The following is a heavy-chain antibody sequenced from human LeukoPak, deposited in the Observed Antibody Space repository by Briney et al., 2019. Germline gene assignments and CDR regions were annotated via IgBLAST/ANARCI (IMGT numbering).Heavy chain of an antibody. J-gene: IGHJ4*02. CDR3: ARDKYYDRYFDS. CDR1: GFTFNSNW. Sequence: PGGSLRLSCADSGFTFNSNWMSWVRQAPGKGLEWVANIKQDGSEKYYMDSVKGRFTISRDNAKNSLSLQMNSLRAEDTAVYYCARDKYYDRYFDSWGQGTLVTVSS. D-gene: IGHD3-22*01. V-gene: IGHV3-7*01. CDR2: IKQDGSEK.